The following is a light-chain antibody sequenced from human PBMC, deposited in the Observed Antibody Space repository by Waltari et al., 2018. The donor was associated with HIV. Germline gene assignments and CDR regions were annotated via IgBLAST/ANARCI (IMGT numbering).Light chain of an antibody. V-gene: IGKV1-5*03. CDR1: QNVDSC. J-gene: IGKJ2*01. CDR3: QQYNSDFYT. Sequence: IQMTQSPSILSASVGDRVTITCRASQNVDSCVAWYQQRPGKAPKLLIYKASTLQYGVPARFTGSGSGTNFTLTINSLHPDDFATYYCQQYNSDFYTFGLGTRL. CDR2: KAS.